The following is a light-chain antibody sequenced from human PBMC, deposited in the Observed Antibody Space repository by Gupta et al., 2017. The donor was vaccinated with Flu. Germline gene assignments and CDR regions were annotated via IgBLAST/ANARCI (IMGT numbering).Light chain of an antibody. V-gene: IGLV8-61*01. J-gene: IGLJ3*02. CDR3: ELYRPSGISV. Sequence: QTVVTQEPSFSVSPGGTVTLTCALSSGSVSTDNHPSWYQQTPGQSQRTLIYNTNARSAGVPDRFSGSILGNKAALTITGAQADDECYYYCELYRPSGISVFGGGTKLTVL. CDR2: NTN. CDR1: SGSVSTDNH.